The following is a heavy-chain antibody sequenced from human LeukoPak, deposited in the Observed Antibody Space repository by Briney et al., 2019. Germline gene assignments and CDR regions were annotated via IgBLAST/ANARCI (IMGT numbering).Heavy chain of an antibody. CDR3: ASDLSYYDILTGYYPKNYMDV. CDR2: ISSSSSYI. Sequence: GGSLRLSCAASGFTFSSYEMNWVRQAPGKGLEWVSSISSSSSYIYYADSVKGRFTISRDNAKNSLYLQMNSLRAEDTAVYYCASDLSYYDILTGYYPKNYMDVWGKGTTVTVSS. J-gene: IGHJ6*03. CDR1: GFTFSSYE. D-gene: IGHD3-9*01. V-gene: IGHV3-21*01.